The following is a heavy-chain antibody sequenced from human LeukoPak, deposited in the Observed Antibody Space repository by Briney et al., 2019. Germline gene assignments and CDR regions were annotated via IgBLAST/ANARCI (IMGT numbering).Heavy chain of an antibody. Sequence: PSETLSLTCSVSGGPITEYYWSWIRQPPGRGLEWIGSVDYSGTSNYNPFLKSRVTISVDTSKNQFSLKLTSVTAADSAVYYCARAPASIAALNWFDPWGQGTLVTVSS. CDR3: ARAPASIAALNWFDP. D-gene: IGHD2-2*02. V-gene: IGHV4-59*01. J-gene: IGHJ5*02. CDR1: GGPITEYY. CDR2: VDYSGTS.